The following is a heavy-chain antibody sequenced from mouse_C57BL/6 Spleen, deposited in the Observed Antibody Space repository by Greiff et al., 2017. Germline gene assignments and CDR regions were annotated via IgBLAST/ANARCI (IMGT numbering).Heavy chain of an antibody. V-gene: IGHV1-69*01. D-gene: IGHD4-1*01. CDR1: GYTFTSYW. CDR3: ARGKLPYFDV. Sequence: QVQLQQPGAELVMPGASVKLSCKASGYTFTSYWMHWVKQRPGQGLEWIGEIDPSDSYTNSNQKFKGKSTLTVDKSSSPAYMQLSSLTSEDSAVYYCARGKLPYFDVWGTGTTVTVSS. J-gene: IGHJ1*03. CDR2: IDPSDSYT.